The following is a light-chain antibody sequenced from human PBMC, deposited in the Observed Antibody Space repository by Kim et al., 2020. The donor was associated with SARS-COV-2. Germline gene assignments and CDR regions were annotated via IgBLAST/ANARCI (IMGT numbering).Light chain of an antibody. CDR2: YST. CDR1: NVGSKT. V-gene: IGLV3-21*01. CDR3: QVWVTNSNHPV. J-gene: IGLJ2*01. Sequence: APGKTASITCGGNNVGSKTVHWYQQKLGQAPVLVIYYSTDRPSGIPERFSGSNAGNTATLTISRVEAGDEADYFCQVWVTNSNHPVFGGGTQLTVL.